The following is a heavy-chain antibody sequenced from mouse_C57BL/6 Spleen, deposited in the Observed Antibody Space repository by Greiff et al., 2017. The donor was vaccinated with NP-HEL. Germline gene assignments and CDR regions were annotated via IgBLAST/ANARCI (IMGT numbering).Heavy chain of an antibody. CDR1: GFTFSDYG. CDR2: ISSGSSTI. CDR3: ARGDYSWFAY. J-gene: IGHJ3*01. D-gene: IGHD2-4*01. V-gene: IGHV5-17*01. Sequence: DVQLVESGGGLVKPGGSLKLSCAASGFTFSDYGMHWVRQAPEKGLEWVAYISSGSSTIYYADTVKGRFTISRDNAKNTLFLQMTSLRSEDTAMYYCARGDYSWFAYWGKGTLVTVSA.